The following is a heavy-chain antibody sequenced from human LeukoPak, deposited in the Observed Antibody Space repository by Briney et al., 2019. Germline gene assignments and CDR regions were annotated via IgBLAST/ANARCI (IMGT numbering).Heavy chain of an antibody. CDR2: IYYSGSN. CDR1: GGSISSYY. Sequence: SETLSLTYTVSGGSISSYYWSWIRQPPGKGLEWVGYIYYSGSNNYNPSFKIRVPISVDTSNTEFSLELSAVSAADTAVYYCARVESCYVESWLDRWG. CDR3: ARVESCYVESWLDR. J-gene: IGHJ6*01. V-gene: IGHV4-59*01. D-gene: IGHD2-15*01.